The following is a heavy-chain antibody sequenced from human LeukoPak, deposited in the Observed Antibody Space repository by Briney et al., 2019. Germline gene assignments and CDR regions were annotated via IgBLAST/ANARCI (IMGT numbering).Heavy chain of an antibody. J-gene: IGHJ4*02. V-gene: IGHV3-11*01. CDR2: ISSSGSTI. Sequence: GGSLRLSCGASGFTFSDYYMSWIRQAPGKGLEWVSYISSSGSTIYYADSVKGRFTISRDNAKNSLYLQMNSLRAEDTAVYYCAREIYDSSGYYYFFDYWGQGTLVTVSS. CDR1: GFTFSDYY. CDR3: AREIYDSSGYYYFFDY. D-gene: IGHD3-22*01.